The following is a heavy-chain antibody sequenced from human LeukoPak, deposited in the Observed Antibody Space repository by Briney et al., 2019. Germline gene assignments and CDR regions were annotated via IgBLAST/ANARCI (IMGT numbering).Heavy chain of an antibody. CDR3: ARLAPYYGTGII. Sequence: GGSLRLSCAASGFTFSSYVMSWVRQAPGKGLEWVATIKEDGSEEYYVDSVKGRFTISRDNAKNSLYLQMSSLRAEDTAVYYCARLAPYYGTGIIWGQGTVVTVSS. J-gene: IGHJ3*02. D-gene: IGHD3-10*01. V-gene: IGHV3-7*01. CDR1: GFTFSSYV. CDR2: IKEDGSEE.